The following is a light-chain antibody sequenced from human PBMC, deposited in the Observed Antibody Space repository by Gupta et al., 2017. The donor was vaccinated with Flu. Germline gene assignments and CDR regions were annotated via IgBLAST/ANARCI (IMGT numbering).Light chain of an antibody. CDR2: EAS. J-gene: IGKJ1*01. CDR3: QQRSYWPMT. CDR1: QSISNS. V-gene: IGKV3-11*01. Sequence: ELVLTQSPASLSLSPGERATLSCKASQSISNSLGWYQQKPGQAPRLLIFEASHRATDTPDRFSGSGSGTDFTLTISGLEPEDFAVYYCQQRSYWPMTFGQGTKVEIK.